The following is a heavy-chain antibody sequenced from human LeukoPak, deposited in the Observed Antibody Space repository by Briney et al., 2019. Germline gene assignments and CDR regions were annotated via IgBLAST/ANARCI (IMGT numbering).Heavy chain of an antibody. CDR1: GGSISSGGYY. J-gene: IGHJ5*02. V-gene: IGHV4-34*01. Sequence: SETLSLTCAVSGGSISSGGYYWSWIRQPPGKGLEWIGEINHSGSTNYNPSLKSRVTISVDTSKNQFSLKLSSVTAADTAVYYCARGRIAVAGTGSWFDPWGQGTLVTVSS. CDR2: INHSGST. CDR3: ARGRIAVAGTGSWFDP. D-gene: IGHD6-19*01.